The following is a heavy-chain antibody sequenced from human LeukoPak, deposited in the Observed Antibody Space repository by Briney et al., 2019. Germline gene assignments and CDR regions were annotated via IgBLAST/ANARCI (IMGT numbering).Heavy chain of an antibody. V-gene: IGHV3-23*01. CDR3: ARALQPYYDEGTYTGY. CDR2: ISGSGGST. CDR1: GFTFSSYA. J-gene: IGHJ4*02. D-gene: IGHD3-22*01. Sequence: GGSLRLSCAASGFTFSSYAMSWVRQAPGKGLEWVSAISGSGGSTYYADSVKGRFTISRDNSKNSLYLQMNSLRAEDTAVYYCARALQPYYDEGTYTGYWGQGTLVTVSS.